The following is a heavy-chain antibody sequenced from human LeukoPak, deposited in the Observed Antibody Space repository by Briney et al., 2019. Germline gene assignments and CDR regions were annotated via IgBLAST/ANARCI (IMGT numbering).Heavy chain of an antibody. CDR1: GFTFTTYS. J-gene: IGHJ3*02. CDR2: ISVNSDYV. D-gene: IGHD2-15*01. CDR3: ARVHCSGDGCYQRNDGLEI. V-gene: IGHV3-21*01. Sequence: GGSLRLSCAASGFTFTTYSMNWVRQAPGKGLERVSSISVNSDYVYYADSMRGRFTVSRDNAKRSLYLQMNSLRAEDTAVYYCARVHCSGDGCYQRNDGLEIWGQGTMVTVSS.